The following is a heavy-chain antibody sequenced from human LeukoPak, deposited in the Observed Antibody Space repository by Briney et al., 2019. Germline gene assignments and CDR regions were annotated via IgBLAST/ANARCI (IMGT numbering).Heavy chain of an antibody. D-gene: IGHD3-10*01. Sequence: GGSLRLSCAASGFTFSSYGMHWVRQAPGKGLEWVAVISYDGSNKYYADSVKGRFTISRDNSKNTLYLQMNSLRAEDTAVYYCAKASTGIGELGEYYFDYWGQGTLVTVSS. CDR1: GFTFSSYG. CDR3: AKASTGIGELGEYYFDY. V-gene: IGHV3-30*19. CDR2: ISYDGSNK. J-gene: IGHJ4*02.